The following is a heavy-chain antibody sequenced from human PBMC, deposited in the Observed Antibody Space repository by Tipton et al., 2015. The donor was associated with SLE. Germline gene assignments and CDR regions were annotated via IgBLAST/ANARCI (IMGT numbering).Heavy chain of an antibody. D-gene: IGHD6-13*01. V-gene: IGHV4-38-2*02. CDR1: GDSISSYY. J-gene: IGHJ4*02. CDR2: IHHSGST. Sequence: TLSLTCTISGDSISSYYWNWIRQPPGKGLEWIASIHHSGSTYYNPSLRDRVTVSVDTSKNQFSLRLRSVTATDTAVYYCTKDAASWSRDYWGQGTLVTVSS. CDR3: TKDAASWSRDY.